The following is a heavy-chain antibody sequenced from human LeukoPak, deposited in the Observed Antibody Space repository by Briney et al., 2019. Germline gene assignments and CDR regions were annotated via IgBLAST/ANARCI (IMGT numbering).Heavy chain of an antibody. D-gene: IGHD3-22*01. V-gene: IGHV4-31*03. CDR3: ASYYYDSSGYLPSGAFDI. J-gene: IGHJ3*02. CDR1: GGSISSGGYY. CDR2: IYYSGST. Sequence: PSETLSLTCTVSGGSISSGGYYWSWIRQHPGKGLEWIGYIYYSGSTYYNPSLKSRVTISVDTSKNQFSLKLSSVTAADTAVYYCASYYYDSSGYLPSGAFDIWGQGTMVTVSS.